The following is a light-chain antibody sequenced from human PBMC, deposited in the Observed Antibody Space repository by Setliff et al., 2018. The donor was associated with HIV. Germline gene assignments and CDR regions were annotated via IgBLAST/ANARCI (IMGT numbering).Light chain of an antibody. Sequence: QSALTQPASVSGSPGQSITISCTGTSSDVGTYNYVSWYQQHPGKAPKLMIYEVSHRPSGVSNRFSGSKSGDTASLTIFGLQAEDEADYYCSSYTTRSTVVFGGGTQLTV. V-gene: IGLV2-14*01. CDR2: EVS. J-gene: IGLJ3*02. CDR3: SSYTTRSTVV. CDR1: SSDVGTYNY.